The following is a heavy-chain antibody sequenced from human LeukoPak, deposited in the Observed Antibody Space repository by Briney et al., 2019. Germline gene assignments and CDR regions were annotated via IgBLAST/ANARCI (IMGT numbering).Heavy chain of an antibody. J-gene: IGHJ4*02. CDR2: ISPDGRNI. D-gene: IGHD2-15*01. V-gene: IGHV3-74*01. CDR1: GFSLSDYW. Sequence: GGSLRLSCAASGFSLSDYWMNWVRQVPGKGAVWVSHISPDGRNIAYADSVKGRFTISRDSAKNTVYLQMNSLRVEDTAIYYCVRDGRGRTPYDCWGQGTLVTVSS. CDR3: VRDGRGRTPYDC.